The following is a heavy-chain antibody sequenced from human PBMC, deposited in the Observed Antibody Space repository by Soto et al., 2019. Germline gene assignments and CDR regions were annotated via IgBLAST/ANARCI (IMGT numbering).Heavy chain of an antibody. V-gene: IGHV3-48*02. J-gene: IGHJ4*03. CDR3: AREGNPNDYPLDY. CDR1: GFTFSSYS. Sequence: GGSLRLSCAASGFTFSSYSMNWVRQAPGKGLEWVSYISSSSTIYYADSVKGRFTISRDNAKNSLYLQMNGLGDEDTALYYCAREGNPNDYPLDYWGHGTLVTVSS. CDR2: ISSSSTI. D-gene: IGHD1-1*01.